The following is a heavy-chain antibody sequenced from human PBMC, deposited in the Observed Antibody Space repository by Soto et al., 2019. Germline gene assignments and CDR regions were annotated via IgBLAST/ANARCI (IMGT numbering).Heavy chain of an antibody. CDR3: ARYCSGGSCYTGRDAFDI. Sequence: PSETLSGTGTVSGGSISRYYWSWMRQPPGTGLEWSGYIYYSGSTNYNPSLKSRVTISVDKSKNQFSLKLSSVTAPDTAVYYCARYCSGGSCYTGRDAFDIWGQGTMVTVS. CDR1: GGSISRYY. V-gene: IGHV4-59*01. J-gene: IGHJ3*02. CDR2: IYYSGST. D-gene: IGHD2-15*01.